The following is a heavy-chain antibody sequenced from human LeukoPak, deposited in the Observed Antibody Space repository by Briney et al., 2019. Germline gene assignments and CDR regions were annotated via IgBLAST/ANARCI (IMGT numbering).Heavy chain of an antibody. CDR1: GFTFSSYS. D-gene: IGHD3-3*01. CDR2: ISSSSSTI. V-gene: IGHV3-48*01. CDR3: ARVVTIFGVENYYYYMDV. Sequence: PGGSLRLSCAASGFTFSSYSMNWVRQAPGKGLEWVSYISSSSSTIYYADSVKGRFTISRDNADHSLYLQMNSLRAEDTAVYYCARVVTIFGVENYYYYMDVWGKGTTVTVSS. J-gene: IGHJ6*03.